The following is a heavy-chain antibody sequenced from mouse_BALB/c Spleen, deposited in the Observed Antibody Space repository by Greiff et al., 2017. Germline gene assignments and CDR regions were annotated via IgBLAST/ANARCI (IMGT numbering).Heavy chain of an antibody. V-gene: IGHV5-6-5*01. J-gene: IGHJ2*01. CDR1: GFTFSSYA. Sequence: DVKLVESGGGLVKPGGSLKLSCAASGFTFSSYAMSWVRQTPEKRLEWVASISSGGSTYYPDSVKGRFTISRDNARNILYLQMSSLRSEDTAMYYCARVDGYYFDYWGQGTTLTVSS. CDR3: ARVDGYYFDY. CDR2: ISSGGST. D-gene: IGHD2-3*01.